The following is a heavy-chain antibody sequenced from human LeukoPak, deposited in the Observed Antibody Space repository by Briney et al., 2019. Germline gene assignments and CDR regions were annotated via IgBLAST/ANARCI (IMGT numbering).Heavy chain of an antibody. J-gene: IGHJ2*01. CDR2: ISGDVQTT. Sequence: GGCLRLSCEASGFTFGTHAMNWIRQTPGKGLEWLSVISGDVQTTTYASSVKGRFTISRDNSKNTLYLEMNSLRVDDTAIYYCAKDGYYSSANHFARLHFDLWGRGTRVTVSS. CDR3: AKDGYYSSANHFARLHFDL. D-gene: IGHD3-3*01. V-gene: IGHV3-23*01. CDR1: GFTFGTHA.